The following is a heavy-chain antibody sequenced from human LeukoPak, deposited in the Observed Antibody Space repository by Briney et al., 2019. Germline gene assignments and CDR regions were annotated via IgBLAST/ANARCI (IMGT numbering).Heavy chain of an antibody. Sequence: GGSLRLSCAASGFTFDDYAMHWVRQAPGKGLEWVSGISWNSGSIGYADSVKGRFTISRDNAKNSLYLQMNSLRAEDTALYYCAKANRRMGYDIFDAFDIWGQGTMVAVSS. V-gene: IGHV3-9*01. D-gene: IGHD3-9*01. J-gene: IGHJ3*02. CDR3: AKANRRMGYDIFDAFDI. CDR1: GFTFDDYA. CDR2: ISWNSGSI.